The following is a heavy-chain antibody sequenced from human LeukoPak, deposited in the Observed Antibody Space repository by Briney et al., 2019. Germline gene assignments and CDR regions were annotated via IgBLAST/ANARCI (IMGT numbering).Heavy chain of an antibody. CDR3: ARLDTVTTDAFDI. CDR1: GGSISGYY. D-gene: IGHD4-17*01. CDR2: IYYSGNT. Sequence: SETLSLTCTVSGGSISGYYWSWIRQPPGKGLEWIGCIYYSGNTNYNPSLESRVAISVDTSKNQFSLKLKSVTAADTAVYYCARLDTVTTDAFDIWGQGTMVAVSS. J-gene: IGHJ3*02. V-gene: IGHV4-59*08.